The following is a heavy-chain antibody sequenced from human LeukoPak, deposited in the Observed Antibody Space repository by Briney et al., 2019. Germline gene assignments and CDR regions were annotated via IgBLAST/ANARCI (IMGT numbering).Heavy chain of an antibody. V-gene: IGHV4-59*13. CDR3: ARVRFGAIVDY. J-gene: IGHJ4*02. D-gene: IGHD3-16*01. CDR1: GGSISSYY. CDR2: IYYSGST. Sequence: SETLSLTCSVSGGSISSYYCSWIPQTPGKGLEWIEYIYYSGSTNYDPSLKSRVTISVDTSKNQFSLKLSSVTAADTAVYYCARVRFGAIVDYWGQGTLVTVSS.